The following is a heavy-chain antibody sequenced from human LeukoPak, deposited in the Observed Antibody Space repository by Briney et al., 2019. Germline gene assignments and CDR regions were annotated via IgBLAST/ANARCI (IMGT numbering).Heavy chain of an antibody. D-gene: IGHD6-13*01. J-gene: IGHJ4*02. CDR2: ISHSGSP. CDR3: ARDAAAGYSLAC. V-gene: IGHV4/OR15-8*01. Sequence: NWVRQPPGKGLEWIGEISHSGSPNYNPSLKSRLTISVDLPKNQFSLDLRSVTAADTAVYYCARDAAAGYSLACWGQGTLVTVSS.